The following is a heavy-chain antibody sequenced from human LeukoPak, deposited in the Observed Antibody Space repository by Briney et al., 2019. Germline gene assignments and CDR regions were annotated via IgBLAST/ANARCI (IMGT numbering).Heavy chain of an antibody. D-gene: IGHD3-22*01. J-gene: IGHJ4*02. V-gene: IGHV3-30-3*01. Sequence: GGSLRLSCAGSGFTFNTHWMNWVRQAPGKGLEWVAVISYDGSNKYYADSVKGRFTISRDNSKNTLYLQMNSLRAEDTAVYYCAREGYYYDSSGYFDYWGQGTLVTVSS. CDR2: ISYDGSNK. CDR3: AREGYYYDSSGYFDY. CDR1: GFTFNTHW.